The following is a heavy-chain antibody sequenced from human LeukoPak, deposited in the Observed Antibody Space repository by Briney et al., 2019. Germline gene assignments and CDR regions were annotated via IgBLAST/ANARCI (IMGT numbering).Heavy chain of an antibody. D-gene: IGHD3-3*02. Sequence: ASVKVSCKASGYTFTSYYMHWVRQAPGQGLEWMGLINPSGGSTSYAQKFQGRVTMTRDTSTSTVYMELSSLRSEDTAVYYCARDSIFGVVTSPYGYWGQGTLVTVSS. CDR1: GYTFTSYY. J-gene: IGHJ4*02. CDR3: ARDSIFGVVTSPYGY. V-gene: IGHV1-46*01. CDR2: INPSGGST.